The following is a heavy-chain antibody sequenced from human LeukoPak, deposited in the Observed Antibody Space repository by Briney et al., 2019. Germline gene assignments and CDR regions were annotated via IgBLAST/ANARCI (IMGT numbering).Heavy chain of an antibody. V-gene: IGHV1-2*06. CDR1: GYTFTGYY. CDR2: INPNSGGT. D-gene: IGHD2-15*01. CDR3: ARCEVVVAAGDPHPLYPPTKPFDY. Sequence: ASVKVSCKASGYTFTGYYMHWVRQAPGQGLEWMGRINPNSGGTNYAQKFQGRLTMHRDTSISTAYMELTRLRSDDTAVYYCARCEVVVAAGDPHPLYPPTKPFDYWGQGTLVTVSS. J-gene: IGHJ4*02.